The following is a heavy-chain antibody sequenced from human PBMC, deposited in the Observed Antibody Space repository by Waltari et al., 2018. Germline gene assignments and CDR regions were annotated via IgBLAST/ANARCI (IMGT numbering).Heavy chain of an antibody. J-gene: IGHJ4*02. Sequence: EVQMVESGGTLVQPGGSLRLSCEPSGFSFSSYWMTWVGQVPGKGREWVANINQEGSERNYVDSVKGRFTISRDNAKNSLYLQMNSLRAEDTAVYYCLRDRRGADLFDYWGQGTLVTVSS. V-gene: IGHV3-7*03. D-gene: IGHD3-10*01. CDR2: INQEGSER. CDR3: LRDRRGADLFDY. CDR1: GFSFSSYW.